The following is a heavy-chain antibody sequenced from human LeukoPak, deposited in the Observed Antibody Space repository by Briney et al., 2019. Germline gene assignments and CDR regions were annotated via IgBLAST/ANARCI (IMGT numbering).Heavy chain of an antibody. D-gene: IGHD2-2*01. Sequence: SQTLSLTCAISGDSFSSNSVTWNWIRQSPSRGLEWLGRTHYRSTWYNDYAVSVRGRITVNPDTSKNQFSLHVNSVTPEDTAVYYCARRLTQYDCFDPWGQGILVTVSS. J-gene: IGHJ5*02. V-gene: IGHV6-1*01. CDR2: THYRSTWYN. CDR1: GDSFSSNSVT. CDR3: ARRLTQYDCFDP.